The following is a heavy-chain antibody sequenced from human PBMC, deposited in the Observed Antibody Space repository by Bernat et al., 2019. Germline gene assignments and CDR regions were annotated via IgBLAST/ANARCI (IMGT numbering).Heavy chain of an antibody. CDR1: GFTFSTYA. J-gene: IGHJ4*02. D-gene: IGHD2-15*01. CDR2: NNAGGGRT. Sequence: EVQLVESGGGLVQPGGSLRLSCEASGFTFSTYAMSWVRQAPGKGLEWVSGNNAGGGRTYYADSVKGRFTISRDNSKNTVDLQMNSLRAEDTALYYCGKDAEVCSGSTCYRPSNYWGQGTLVTVSA. CDR3: GKDAEVCSGSTCYRPSNY. V-gene: IGHV3-23*04.